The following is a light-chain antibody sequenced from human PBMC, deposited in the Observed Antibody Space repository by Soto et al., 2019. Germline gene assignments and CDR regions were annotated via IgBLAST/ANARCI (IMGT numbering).Light chain of an antibody. CDR2: GNS. V-gene: IGLV1-40*01. CDR1: SSNIGAGYD. J-gene: IGLJ2*01. CDR3: HSYDSSLSAVV. Sequence: QSVLTQPPSVSGAPGQRVTISCTGSSSNIGAGYDVHWYQQLPGTAPKLLIYGNSNRPSGVPDRFSGSKSGTSASLAITGIQAEDEADYYCHSYDSSLSAVVFGGGTKVTVL.